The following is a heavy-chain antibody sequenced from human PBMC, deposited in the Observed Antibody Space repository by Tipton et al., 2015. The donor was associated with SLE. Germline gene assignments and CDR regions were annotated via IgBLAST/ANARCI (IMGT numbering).Heavy chain of an antibody. CDR1: GGPISSYY. V-gene: IGHV4-59*01. J-gene: IGHJ4*02. CDR2: IYYSGST. CDR3: ARGGYLYSGGFDY. D-gene: IGHD1-26*01. Sequence: GLVKPSETLSLTCTVSGGPISSYYWSWIRQPPGKGLEWIGYIYYSGSTNYSPSLKSRVTISVDTSKNQFSLKLSSVTAADTAVYYCARGGYLYSGGFDYWGQGTLVTVSS.